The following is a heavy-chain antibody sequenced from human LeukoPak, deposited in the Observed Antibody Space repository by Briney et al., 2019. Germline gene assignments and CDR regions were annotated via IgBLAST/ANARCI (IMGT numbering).Heavy chain of an antibody. Sequence: PGGSLRLPCAASGFTFSHFGMHWVRQAPGKGLEWLSIIWYDGSNQYYSDSVKGRFTISRDNSKNTLYLQMNSLTAEDTGVYYCARDVITTGYLGYWGQGTLVTVST. CDR3: ARDVITTGYLGY. CDR2: IWYDGSNQ. D-gene: IGHD3-22*01. CDR1: GFTFSHFG. J-gene: IGHJ4*02. V-gene: IGHV3-33*01.